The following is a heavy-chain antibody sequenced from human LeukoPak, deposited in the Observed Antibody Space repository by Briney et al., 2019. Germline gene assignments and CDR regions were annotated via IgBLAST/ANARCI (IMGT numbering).Heavy chain of an antibody. CDR3: ARDSTMTHILPDP. Sequence: EASVTVSCKASGYTFTSYGISWVRQAPGQGLEWMGWISAYNGNTNYAQKLQGRVTMTTDTSTSTAYMELRSLRSDDTAVYYCARDSTMTHILPDPWGQGTLVTVSS. J-gene: IGHJ5*02. V-gene: IGHV1-18*01. CDR1: GYTFTSYG. CDR2: ISAYNGNT. D-gene: IGHD3-22*01.